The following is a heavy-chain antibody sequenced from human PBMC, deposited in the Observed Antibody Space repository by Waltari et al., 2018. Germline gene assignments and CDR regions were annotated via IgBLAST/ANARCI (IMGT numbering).Heavy chain of an antibody. CDR1: GFTFRDYA. CDR2: ISYDGTQT. D-gene: IGHD4-4*01. Sequence: QLLESGGGVVQPGRSLRLSCAASGFTFRDYAMHWVRQAPGKVLEWVAIISYDGTQTFYADPVKGRFTITRDNYKNTVYLQMESLRGDDTASYYCARGYATDPLDYWGQGTLVTVSS. CDR3: ARGYATDPLDY. J-gene: IGHJ4*02. V-gene: IGHV3-30*04.